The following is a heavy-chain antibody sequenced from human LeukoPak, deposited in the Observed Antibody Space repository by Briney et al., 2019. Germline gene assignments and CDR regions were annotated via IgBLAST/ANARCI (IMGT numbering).Heavy chain of an antibody. V-gene: IGHV1-2*02. J-gene: IGHJ4*02. CDR1: GYTFTGYY. Sequence: ASVKVSCKASGYTFTGYYMHWVRQAPGQGGELMGWINRNSGGTKYAQKFQGRVTMTRDTYITTAYMELSRLRSDDTAVYYCARELVATMVDYWGQGTLVTVSS. D-gene: IGHD5-12*01. CDR2: INRNSGGT. CDR3: ARELVATMVDY.